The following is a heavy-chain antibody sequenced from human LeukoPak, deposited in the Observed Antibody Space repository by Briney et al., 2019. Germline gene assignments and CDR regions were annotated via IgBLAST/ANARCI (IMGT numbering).Heavy chain of an antibody. V-gene: IGHV4-39*01. D-gene: IGHD6-19*01. J-gene: IGHJ4*02. Sequence: SETLCLTCTVSGGSISSSTYYWGWIRQPPGKGLEWIGNIYYSGSTYYKPSLKTRVPISVDTSKNPFSLKMTSVTAADPAVYYCARHASVDGNWPRPLDYWGQGSLVTVSS. CDR2: IYYSGST. CDR3: ARHASVDGNWPRPLDY. CDR1: GGSISSSTYY.